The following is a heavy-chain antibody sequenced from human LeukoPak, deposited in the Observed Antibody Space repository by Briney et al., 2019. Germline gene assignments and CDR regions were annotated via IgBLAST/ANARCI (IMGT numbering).Heavy chain of an antibody. Sequence: SETLSLICAVSGVSISSSNWWSWVRQPPGKGLEWIGEIYHSGSTNYNPSLKSRVTISVDKSKNQFSLKLSSVTAADTAVYYCARLYGNYQNYFDYWGQGTLVTVSS. CDR2: IYHSGST. J-gene: IGHJ4*02. CDR3: ARLYGNYQNYFDY. CDR1: GVSISSSNW. D-gene: IGHD1-7*01. V-gene: IGHV4-4*02.